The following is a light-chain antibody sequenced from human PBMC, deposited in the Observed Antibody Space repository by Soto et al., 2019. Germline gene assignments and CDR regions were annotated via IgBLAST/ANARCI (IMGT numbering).Light chain of an antibody. CDR3: QQYKNWPPLT. V-gene: IGKV3-20*01. Sequence: EIVLTQSPGTLSLSPGERATLSCRASQSVRSGYFAWYQQKPGQAPRLLIVGASSRATGIPDRFSGSGSGTEFTLTITSLQSEDFAVYYCQQYKNWPPLTFGGGTKVEIK. J-gene: IGKJ4*01. CDR2: GAS. CDR1: QSVRSGY.